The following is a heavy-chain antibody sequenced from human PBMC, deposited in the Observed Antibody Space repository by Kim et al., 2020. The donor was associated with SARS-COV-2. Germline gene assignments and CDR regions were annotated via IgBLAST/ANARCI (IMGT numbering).Heavy chain of an antibody. J-gene: IGHJ6*02. V-gene: IGHV4-38-2*02. Sequence: SETLSLTCSVSGYSISSGYYWGWIRQPPGKGLEWIGSFFHSGYTYYNPSLKSRLTISLDTSKNQFSLKLNSVTAADTAVYYCARLTYDLDDMDVWGQGTTVTVSS. CDR2: FFHSGYT. D-gene: IGHD3-22*01. CDR3: ARLTYDLDDMDV. CDR1: GYSISSGYY.